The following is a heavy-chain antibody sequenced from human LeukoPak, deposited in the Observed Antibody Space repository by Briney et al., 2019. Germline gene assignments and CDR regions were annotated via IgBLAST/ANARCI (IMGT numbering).Heavy chain of an antibody. CDR3: ARVGVGLWFGEFPGYYYGMDV. CDR1: GFTFSSYW. D-gene: IGHD3-10*01. Sequence: GSLRLSCAASGFTFSSYWMSWVRQPPGKGLEWIGEIYHSGSTNYNPSLKSRVTISVDKSKNQFSLKLSSVTAADTAVYYCARVGVGLWFGEFPGYYYGMDVWGQGTTVTVSS. CDR2: IYHSGST. J-gene: IGHJ6*02. V-gene: IGHV4-4*02.